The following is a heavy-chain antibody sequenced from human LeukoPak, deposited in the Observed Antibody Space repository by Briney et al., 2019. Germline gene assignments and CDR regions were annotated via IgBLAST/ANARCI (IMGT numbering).Heavy chain of an antibody. V-gene: IGHV4-59*02. Sequence: SETLSLTCTVSGVSVSSDNWSWIRQPPGKGLEWIGYVYSSGSTIYNPSLKSRVTISVDTSENQFSLKLSSVTAADTAVYYRARDFYGSGSYFDNWGQGTLVTVSS. CDR2: VYSSGST. D-gene: IGHD3-10*01. CDR3: ARDFYGSGSYFDN. J-gene: IGHJ4*02. CDR1: GVSVSSDN.